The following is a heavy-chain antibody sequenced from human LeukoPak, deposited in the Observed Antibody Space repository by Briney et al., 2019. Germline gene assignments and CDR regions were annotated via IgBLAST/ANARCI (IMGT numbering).Heavy chain of an antibody. CDR2: IYYSGST. Sequence: TPSETLSLTCTVSGGSISSYYWSWIRQPPGKGLEWIGYIYYSGSTNYNPSLKSRVTISVDTSKNQFSLGLSSVTAADTAVYYCARDSADSNYYFDYWGQGTLVTVSS. V-gene: IGHV4-59*01. CDR3: ARDSADSNYYFDY. J-gene: IGHJ4*02. CDR1: GGSISSYY. D-gene: IGHD4-11*01.